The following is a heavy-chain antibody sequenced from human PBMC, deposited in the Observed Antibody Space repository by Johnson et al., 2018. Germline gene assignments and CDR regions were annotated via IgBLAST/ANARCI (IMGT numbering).Heavy chain of an antibody. CDR3: ARGQSYDSGWNLFDYYYMDV. J-gene: IGHJ6*03. CDR2: ITHSGRT. CDR1: GGSFSGYY. V-gene: IGHV4-34*01. D-gene: IGHD6-19*01. Sequence: QEQLQQWGAGLLKPSETLSLTCAVYGGSFSGYYYTWFRQPPGKGLEWSGEITHSGRTDYITSPKSRVTISADTSKNQVSPRLSSVTAADTAVYYCARGQSYDSGWNLFDYYYMDVWGKGTTVTVSS.